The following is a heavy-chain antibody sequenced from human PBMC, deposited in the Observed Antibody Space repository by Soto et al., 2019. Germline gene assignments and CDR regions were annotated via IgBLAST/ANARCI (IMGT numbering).Heavy chain of an antibody. V-gene: IGHV3-15*01. Sequence: GGSLRLSCAASGFTFSNAWMSWVRRAPGKGLEWVGRIKSKTDGGTTDYAAPVKGRFTISRDDSKNTLYLQMNSLKTEDTAVYYCTTDPITMVRGAEYNWFDPWGQGTLVTVSS. D-gene: IGHD3-10*01. CDR2: IKSKTDGGTT. CDR3: TTDPITMVRGAEYNWFDP. CDR1: GFTFSNAW. J-gene: IGHJ5*02.